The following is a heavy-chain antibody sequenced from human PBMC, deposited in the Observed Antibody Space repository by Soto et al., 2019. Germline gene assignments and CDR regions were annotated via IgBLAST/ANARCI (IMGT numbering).Heavy chain of an antibody. CDR2: IIPIFGTA. D-gene: IGHD6-6*01. CDR3: ARGGQSSSSRAFDI. Sequence: EASVKVSCKASGGTFSSYAISWVRQAPGQGLEWMGGIIPIFGTANYAQKFQGRVTITADESTSTAYMELSSLRSEDTAVYYCARGGQSSSSRAFDIWGQGTMVTVSS. J-gene: IGHJ3*02. V-gene: IGHV1-69*13. CDR1: GGTFSSYA.